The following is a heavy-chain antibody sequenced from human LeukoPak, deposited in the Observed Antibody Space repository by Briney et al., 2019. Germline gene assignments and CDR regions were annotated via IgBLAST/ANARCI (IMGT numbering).Heavy chain of an antibody. CDR3: AKDEKGYYHDTSGYPDAFDI. J-gene: IGHJ3*02. V-gene: IGHV1-2*04. D-gene: IGHD3-22*01. Sequence: ASVKVSCKASGYTFTGYYMHWVRQAPGQGLEWMGWINPNSGGTNYAQKFQGWVTMTRDTSISTAYMELSRLRSEDTAVYYCAKDEKGYYHDTSGYPDAFDIWGQGTMVTVSS. CDR1: GYTFTGYY. CDR2: INPNSGGT.